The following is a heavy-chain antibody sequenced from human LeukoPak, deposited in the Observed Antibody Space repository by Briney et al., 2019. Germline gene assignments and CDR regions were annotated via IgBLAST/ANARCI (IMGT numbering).Heavy chain of an antibody. CDR3: ARDCSSTGCYAFDFDY. CDR2: INPNSGGT. V-gene: IGHV1-2*02. J-gene: IGHJ4*02. D-gene: IGHD2-2*01. Sequence: ASVKVSCKASGYTFTGYYMHWVRQAPGQGLEWMGWINPNSGGTNYAQKFQGRVTMTRDTSISTAYMELSRLRSDDTAVYYCARDCSSTGCYAFDFDYWGQGTLVTVSS. CDR1: GYTFTGYY.